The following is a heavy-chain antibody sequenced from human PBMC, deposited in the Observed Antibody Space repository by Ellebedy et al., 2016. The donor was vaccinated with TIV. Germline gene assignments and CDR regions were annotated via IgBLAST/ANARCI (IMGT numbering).Heavy chain of an antibody. CDR2: ISSNGGIT. D-gene: IGHD2-2*01. Sequence: PGGSLRLSCSASGFAFFSYTMHWVRQAPGKGLEYVSAISSNGGITYYADSVKGRFTISRVNSKNTLYLQMSSLGAEDTAVYYCVKGCTSCYWGVFDPWGQGTLVTVSS. J-gene: IGHJ5*02. CDR1: GFAFFSYT. CDR3: VKGCTSCYWGVFDP. V-gene: IGHV3-64D*06.